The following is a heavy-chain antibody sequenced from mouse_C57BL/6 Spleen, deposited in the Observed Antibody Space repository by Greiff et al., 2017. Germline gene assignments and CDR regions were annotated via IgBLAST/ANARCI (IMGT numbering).Heavy chain of an antibody. V-gene: IGHV1-61*01. Sequence: QVQLKQPGAELVRPGSSVKLSCKASGYTFTSYWMDWVKQRPGQGLEWIGNIYPSDSETHYNQKFKDKATLTVDKSSSTAYMQLSSLTSEDSAVYYCARGGTTGGFAYWGQGTLVTVSA. J-gene: IGHJ3*01. CDR1: GYTFTSYW. CDR2: IYPSDSET. D-gene: IGHD1-1*01. CDR3: ARGGTTGGFAY.